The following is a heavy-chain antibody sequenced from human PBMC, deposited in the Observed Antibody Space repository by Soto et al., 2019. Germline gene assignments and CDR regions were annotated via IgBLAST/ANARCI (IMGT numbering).Heavy chain of an antibody. CDR1: GFTFSSYS. CDR2: ISSSSSYI. V-gene: IGHV3-21*01. Sequence: GGSLRLSCASSGFTFSSYSMNWVRQAPGKGLEWVSSISSSSSYIYYADSVKGRFTISRDNAKNSLYLQMNSLRAEDTAVYYCARGGRTYYDILTGYYFGYWGQGTLVTVSS. CDR3: ARGGRTYYDILTGYYFGY. J-gene: IGHJ4*02. D-gene: IGHD3-9*01.